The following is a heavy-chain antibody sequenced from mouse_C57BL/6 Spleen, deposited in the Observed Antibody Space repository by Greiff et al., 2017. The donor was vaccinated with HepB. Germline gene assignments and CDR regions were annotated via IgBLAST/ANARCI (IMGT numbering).Heavy chain of an antibody. CDR2: IYPGDGDT. Sequence: QVQLKESGPELVKPGASVKISCKASGYAFSSSWMNWVKQRPGKGLEWIGRIYPGDGDTNYNGKFKGKATLTADKSSSTAYMQLSSLTSEDSAVYFCASGDYYYGSSPYWYFDVWGTGTTVTVSS. J-gene: IGHJ1*03. CDR1: GYAFSSSW. D-gene: IGHD1-1*01. CDR3: ASGDYYYGSSPYWYFDV. V-gene: IGHV1-82*01.